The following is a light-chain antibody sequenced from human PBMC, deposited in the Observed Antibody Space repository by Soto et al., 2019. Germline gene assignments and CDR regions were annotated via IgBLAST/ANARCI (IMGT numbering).Light chain of an antibody. CDR1: SSDVGGYNY. J-gene: IGLJ2*01. V-gene: IGLV2-8*01. CDR3: SSFAGNNNLV. CDR2: EFS. Sequence: QSVLTQPPSASGSPGQSVTISCTGTSSDVGGYNYVSWYQQHPGKAPTLMISEFSKRPSGVPDRFSGSKSGNMASLTVSRLQAEYEGDYYCSSFAGNNNLVFGGGTKLTVL.